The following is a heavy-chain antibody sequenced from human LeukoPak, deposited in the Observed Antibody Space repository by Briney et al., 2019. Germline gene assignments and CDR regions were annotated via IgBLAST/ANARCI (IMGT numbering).Heavy chain of an antibody. CDR3: ARLWELYYFDY. J-gene: IGHJ4*02. Sequence: GGSLRLSCAGSGFTFSSYAMHWVRQAPGKGLEWVAVISYDGSNKYYADSVKGRFTISRDNSKNTLYLQMNSLRAEDTAAYYCARLWELYYFDYWGQGTLVTVSS. CDR2: ISYDGSNK. D-gene: IGHD1-26*01. CDR1: GFTFSSYA. V-gene: IGHV3-30*04.